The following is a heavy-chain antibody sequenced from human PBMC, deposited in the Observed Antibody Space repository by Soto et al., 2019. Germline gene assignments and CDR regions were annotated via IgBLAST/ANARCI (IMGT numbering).Heavy chain of an antibody. J-gene: IGHJ4*02. CDR2: IYWDNDK. CDR1: GFSLNTRGVG. CDR3: APNNYYASGNIY. Sequence: QITLKESGPTLVKPTQTLTLTCAFSGFSLNTRGVGVGWIRQPPGKALQWLALIYWDNDKRYSPSLKSRLTITKDTPKNPVVLMMTDMDPVDTATYYCAPNNYYASGNIYWGQGTLVTVSS. D-gene: IGHD3-10*01. V-gene: IGHV2-5*02.